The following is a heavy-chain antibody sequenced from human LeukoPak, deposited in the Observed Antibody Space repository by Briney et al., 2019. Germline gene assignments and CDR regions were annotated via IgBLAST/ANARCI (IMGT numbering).Heavy chain of an antibody. CDR1: GFTFSKHW. J-gene: IGHJ4*02. CDR3: ARDAAYGYDRFDY. CDR2: IKQDGSEK. V-gene: IGHV3-7*01. D-gene: IGHD5-18*01. Sequence: PGGSLRLSCAASGFTFSKHWMSWVRQAPGKGLEWVANIKQDGSEKYYVDSVKGRFTISRDNAKNSLYLQMNSLRAEDTAVYYCARDAAYGYDRFDYWGQGTQVTVSS.